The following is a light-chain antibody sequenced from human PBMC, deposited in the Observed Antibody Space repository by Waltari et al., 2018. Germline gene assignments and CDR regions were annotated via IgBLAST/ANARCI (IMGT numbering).Light chain of an antibody. CDR2: AAS. Sequence: AIRMTQSPPSFSASTGDRVTITCRANQGISSYLAWFQQKPGKAPKLLIYAASTLQTGVPSRFSGSGSVTDFTLTISCLQSEDLATYYCQQYYTFPFTFGPGTKVDVK. V-gene: IGKV1-8*01. CDR1: QGISSY. CDR3: QQYYTFPFT. J-gene: IGKJ3*01.